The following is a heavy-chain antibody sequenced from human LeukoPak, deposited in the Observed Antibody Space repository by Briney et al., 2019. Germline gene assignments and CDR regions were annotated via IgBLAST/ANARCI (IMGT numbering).Heavy chain of an antibody. Sequence: GGSLRLSCAASGFTFSSYGMHGVRQAPGKGLEWVAVIWYDGSNKYYADSVKGRFTISRDNSKNTLYLQMNSLRAEDTAVYYCARDSTVVNGFDYWGQGTLVTVSS. J-gene: IGHJ4*02. V-gene: IGHV3-33*01. CDR2: IWYDGSNK. D-gene: IGHD4-23*01. CDR3: ARDSTVVNGFDY. CDR1: GFTFSSYG.